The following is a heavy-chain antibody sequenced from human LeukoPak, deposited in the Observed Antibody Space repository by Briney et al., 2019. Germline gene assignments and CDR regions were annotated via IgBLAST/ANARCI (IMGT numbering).Heavy chain of an antibody. CDR3: AREQWFRWEF. CDR1: GFAVSDYY. CDR2: ISSRDNLI. J-gene: IGHJ4*02. D-gene: IGHD3-10*01. Sequence: GGSLRLSCAASGFAVSDYYMNWIRQAPGKGLEWVSYISSRDNLIYYADPVKGRFTISTDNAKNSVYLQLNRLRVEDTAVYYCAREQWFRWEFWGQGILVTVSS. V-gene: IGHV3-11*01.